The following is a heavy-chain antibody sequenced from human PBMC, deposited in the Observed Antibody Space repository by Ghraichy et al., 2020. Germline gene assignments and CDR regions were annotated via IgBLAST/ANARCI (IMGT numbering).Heavy chain of an antibody. Sequence: SETLSLTCTVSGGSISSYYWSWIRQPPGKGLEWIGYIYYSGSTNYNPSLKSRVTISVDTSKNQFSLKLSSVTAADTAVYYCARGRDETKIYCSGGSCYLGWGYYYYMDVWGKGTTVTVSS. CDR2: IYYSGST. J-gene: IGHJ6*03. D-gene: IGHD2-15*01. CDR1: GGSISSYY. CDR3: ARGRDETKIYCSGGSCYLGWGYYYYMDV. V-gene: IGHV4-59*01.